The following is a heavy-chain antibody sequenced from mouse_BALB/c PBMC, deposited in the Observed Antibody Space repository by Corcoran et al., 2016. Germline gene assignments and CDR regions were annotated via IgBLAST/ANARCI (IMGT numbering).Heavy chain of an antibody. CDR1: GYTFTNYG. V-gene: IGHV9-1*02. J-gene: IGHJ4*01. CDR2: INTYTGEP. Sequence: QIQLVQSGPELKKPGETVKISCKASGYTFTNYGMNWVKQAPGKGLKWMGWINTYTGEPTYADDFKGRFAFSLETSASTAYLQINNLKNEDMATYFCARGDYYGSSYFYYAMDYWGQGTSVTVSP. CDR3: ARGDYYGSSYFYYAMDY. D-gene: IGHD1-1*01.